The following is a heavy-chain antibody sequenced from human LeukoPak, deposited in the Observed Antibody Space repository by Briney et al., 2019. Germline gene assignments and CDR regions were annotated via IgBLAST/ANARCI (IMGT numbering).Heavy chain of an antibody. Sequence: GGPLRLSCAASGFTFSNYGMHWVRQAPGKGLEWVALISYDGSNKYYADSVKGRFTISRDNSKNTLYLQMISLRAEDTAVYYCANYGSVSYFAYWGQGTLVTVS. CDR2: ISYDGSNK. V-gene: IGHV3-30*18. CDR3: ANYGSVSYFAY. J-gene: IGHJ4*02. CDR1: GFTFSNYG. D-gene: IGHD3-10*01.